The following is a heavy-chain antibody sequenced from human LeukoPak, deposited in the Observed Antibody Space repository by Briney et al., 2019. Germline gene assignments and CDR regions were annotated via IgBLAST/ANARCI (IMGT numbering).Heavy chain of an antibody. D-gene: IGHD3-10*01. CDR1: GFTFSSYA. CDR3: ARQSDAEYYFDY. CDR2: ISYDGSNK. V-gene: IGHV3-30*04. Sequence: GGSLRLSCAASGFTFSSYAMHWVRQAPGKGLEWVAVISYDGSNKYYADSVKGRFTISRDNSKNTLYLQMNSLRAEDTAVYYCARQSDAEYYFDYWGQGTLVTVSS. J-gene: IGHJ4*02.